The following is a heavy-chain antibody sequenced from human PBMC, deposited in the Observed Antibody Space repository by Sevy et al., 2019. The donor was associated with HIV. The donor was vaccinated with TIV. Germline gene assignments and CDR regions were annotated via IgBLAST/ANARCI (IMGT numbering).Heavy chain of an antibody. Sequence: GGSLRLSCAASRFTFSNYAMHWVRQTPGKGLEWVAVISYDGSDKYYADSVKGRFTISRDNSRNTLYLQMQSLRADDTAVYFCARDPHSVPHWGSFDSWGQGTLVTVSS. CDR1: RFTFSNYA. CDR3: ARDPHSVPHWGSFDS. J-gene: IGHJ4*02. CDR2: ISYDGSDK. V-gene: IGHV3-30-3*01. D-gene: IGHD3-16*01.